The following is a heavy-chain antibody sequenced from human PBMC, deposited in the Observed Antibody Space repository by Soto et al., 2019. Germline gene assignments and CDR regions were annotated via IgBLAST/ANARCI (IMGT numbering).Heavy chain of an antibody. V-gene: IGHV4-39*02. CDR2: IYYSGNT. Sequence: PSETLSLTCTVSGGSITNAAYYWGWIRQPPGKGLECIGIIYYSGNTYYSPSLKSRVTMSVDTSKNQFSLKLTSVTAADTAVYYCARDGYCVSSTCSFLPDVWGQGTTVTVSS. CDR3: ARDGYCVSSTCSFLPDV. D-gene: IGHD2-2*03. J-gene: IGHJ6*02. CDR1: GGSITNAAYY.